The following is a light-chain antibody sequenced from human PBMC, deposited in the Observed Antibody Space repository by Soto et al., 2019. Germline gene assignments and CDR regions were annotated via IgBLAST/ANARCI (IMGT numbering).Light chain of an antibody. J-gene: IGLJ3*02. V-gene: IGLV1-40*01. Sequence: QSMLTQPPSVSGAPGQTITISCTGSRSNIGGGYDVHWYQQLPGTAPQLLVYGNINRPSRVPDRFSGSKSDTSASLAITGLQAEDEADYYCQSYDSSLSAWVFGGGTKLTVL. CDR2: GNI. CDR3: QSYDSSLSAWV. CDR1: RSNIGGGYD.